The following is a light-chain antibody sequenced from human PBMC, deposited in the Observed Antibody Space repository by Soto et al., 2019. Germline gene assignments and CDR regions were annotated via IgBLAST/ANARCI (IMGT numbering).Light chain of an antibody. Sequence: QSVLTPPPSVSGAPGQRVTISCSGTSSSIGAGYEVHWYHQLPGTAPKLVVSGNGNRPSGVPDRLSASKSGTSASLAITGLQAEDEGHYYCQSYDKRLTAYVFGTGTKVTGL. CDR2: GNG. V-gene: IGLV1-40*01. CDR1: SSSIGAGYE. CDR3: QSYDKRLTAYV. J-gene: IGLJ1*01.